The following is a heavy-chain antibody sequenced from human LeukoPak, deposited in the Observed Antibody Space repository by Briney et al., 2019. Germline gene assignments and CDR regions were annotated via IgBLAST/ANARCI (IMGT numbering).Heavy chain of an antibody. V-gene: IGHV1-8*01. Sequence: GASVKVSCKASGYTFTSYDINWVRQATGQGLEWMGWMNPNSGNTGYAQKFQGRVTMTRNTSISTAYMELSSLRSEDTAVYYCASTIAAAGILCGMDVWGQGTTVTVSS. D-gene: IGHD6-13*01. CDR1: GYTFTSYD. CDR2: MNPNSGNT. CDR3: ASTIAAAGILCGMDV. J-gene: IGHJ6*02.